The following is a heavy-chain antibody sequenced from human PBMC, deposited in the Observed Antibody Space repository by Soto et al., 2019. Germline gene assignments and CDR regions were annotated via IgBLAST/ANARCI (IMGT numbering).Heavy chain of an antibody. CDR2: ISAESGYT. J-gene: IGHJ6*02. CDR3: ARDRPPGSLYCMDA. V-gene: IGHV1-18*01. D-gene: IGHD2-15*01. CDR1: GYIFTTYG. Sequence: QIQLVQFGGEVARPGASVTVSCAASGYIFTTYGLSWVRQTPAHGLEWMGWISAESGYTQYAQFLQGIVTMTRDTSRNTGYMTLRDRTSDDTGIYYCARDRPPGSLYCMDAWGQGTAVTVSS.